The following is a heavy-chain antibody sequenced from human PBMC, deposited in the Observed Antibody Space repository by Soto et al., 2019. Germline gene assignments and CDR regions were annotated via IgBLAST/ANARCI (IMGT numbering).Heavy chain of an antibody. V-gene: IGHV4-59*08. J-gene: IGHJ6*02. D-gene: IGHD3-10*01. CDR2: VHYSWGS. CDR3: ARQGFGVLHGLVDV. Sequence: QVQLQESGPGLVKPSETLSLSCTVSGGSISSYHWSWIRQTPGKGLEWIGYVHYSWGSNYNPSLNGRVAISLDTSTRQFSLKPPSVTATDTAVYYCARQGFGVLHGLVDVWGQGTTVTVSS. CDR1: GGSISSYH.